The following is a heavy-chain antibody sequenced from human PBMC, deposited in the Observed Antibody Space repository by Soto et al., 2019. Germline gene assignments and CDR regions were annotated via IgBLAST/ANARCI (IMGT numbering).Heavy chain of an antibody. CDR3: ARDTVITGMFDV. CDR1: CGSIGSSH. J-gene: IGHJ4*02. Sequence: XETLSVTFTVSCGSIGSSHWGWIRQSPGKGLEWIASIYYTGTTNYNPSLASRVTISMGTAYNQFSMKLTSVTAADTAVYYCARDTVITGMFDVWARGTLVTVSS. CDR2: IYYTGTT. V-gene: IGHV4-59*01. D-gene: IGHD3-10*01.